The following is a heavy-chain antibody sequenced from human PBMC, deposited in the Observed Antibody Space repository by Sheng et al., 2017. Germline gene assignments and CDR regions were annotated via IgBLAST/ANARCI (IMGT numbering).Heavy chain of an antibody. CDR1: GFSFSTSS. CDR2: ISTSGRST. Sequence: EVQLVESGGGLVKPGGSLRLSCAASGFSFSTSSMNWVRQAPGKGLEWISSISTSGRSTYYADSVKGRFTVSRDSSKNTVSLQMNSLRGEDTAVYFCAKETEYSSSAFGYWGQGTLVTVSS. V-gene: IGHV3-23*04. D-gene: IGHD6-6*01. CDR3: AKETEYSSSAFGY. J-gene: IGHJ4*02.